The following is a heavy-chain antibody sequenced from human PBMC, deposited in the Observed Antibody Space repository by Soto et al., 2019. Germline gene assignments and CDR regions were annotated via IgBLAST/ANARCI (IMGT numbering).Heavy chain of an antibody. CDR1: GFTFSSYA. D-gene: IGHD6-13*01. V-gene: IGHV3-23*01. J-gene: IGHJ4*02. Sequence: GGSLRLSCAASGFTFSSYAMSWVRQAPGKGLEWVSAISGSGGSTYYADSVKGRFTISRDNSKNTLYLQMNSLRAEDTAVYYCAKMGGYSSSWYQPYFDYWGQGTLVTVS. CDR2: ISGSGGST. CDR3: AKMGGYSSSWYQPYFDY.